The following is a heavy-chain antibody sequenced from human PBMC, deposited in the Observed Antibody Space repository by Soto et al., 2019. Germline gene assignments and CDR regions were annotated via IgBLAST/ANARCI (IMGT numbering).Heavy chain of an antibody. V-gene: IGHV5-51*01. D-gene: IGHD1-1*01. CDR2: IYPGDSDT. J-gene: IGHJ4*02. CDR1: GYSFTSYW. CDR3: ARRGITNWDYFDY. Sequence: GESLKISCKGSGYSFTSYWIAWVRQMPGKGLEWMGIIYPGDSDTTYSPSFQGQVTISADKSINTAYLQWSSLKASDTAMYYCARRGITNWDYFDYWGQGALVTVSS.